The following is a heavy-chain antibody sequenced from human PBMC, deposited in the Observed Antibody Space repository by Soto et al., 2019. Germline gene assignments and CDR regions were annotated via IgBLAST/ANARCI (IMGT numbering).Heavy chain of an antibody. CDR3: ARDTDDSGDYVGFDY. Sequence: ASVKVSCKACGYTFTSYGISCLRQAPGKGLEWMGWISAYNGNTNYAQKLQGRVTMTTDTSTSTAYMELRSLRSDDTAVYYCARDTDDSGDYVGFDYWGQGTLVTLSS. CDR1: GYTFTSYG. V-gene: IGHV1-18*01. CDR2: ISAYNGNT. J-gene: IGHJ4*02. D-gene: IGHD4-17*01.